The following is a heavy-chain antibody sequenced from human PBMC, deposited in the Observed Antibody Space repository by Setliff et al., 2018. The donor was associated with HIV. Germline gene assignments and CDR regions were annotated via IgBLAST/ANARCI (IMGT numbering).Heavy chain of an antibody. Sequence: SVKVSCKASGYTFTSYGISWVRQAPGQGLEWMGGIIPIFGIASYAQKFQGSVTITADESTGTAYMELSSLRSEDTAVYFCARVFYYSAGSYSLDYWGQETLVTVSS. CDR3: ARVFYYSAGSYSLDY. D-gene: IGHD3-10*01. J-gene: IGHJ4*01. V-gene: IGHV1-69*13. CDR2: IIPIFGIA. CDR1: GYTFTSYG.